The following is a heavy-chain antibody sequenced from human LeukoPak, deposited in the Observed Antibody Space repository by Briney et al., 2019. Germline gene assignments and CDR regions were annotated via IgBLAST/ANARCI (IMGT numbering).Heavy chain of an antibody. CDR1: GGTFSSYA. D-gene: IGHD3-9*01. CDR3: ARDRGGLRYFDWLSWFDP. V-gene: IGHV1-69*05. Sequence: GASVTVSCKASGGTFSSYAISWVRQAPGQGLEWMGGIIPIFGTANYAQKLQGRVTMTTDTSTSTAYMELRSLRSDDTAVYYCARDRGGLRYFDWLSWFDPWGQGTLVTVSS. J-gene: IGHJ5*02. CDR2: IIPIFGTA.